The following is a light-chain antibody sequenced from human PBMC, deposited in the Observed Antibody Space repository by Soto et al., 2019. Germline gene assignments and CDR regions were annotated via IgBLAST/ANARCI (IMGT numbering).Light chain of an antibody. CDR1: QSISSN. CDR3: QQSYSTPYT. Sequence: DIQMTQSPSSLSASAGDGVTITCRASQSISSNLNWYQQKPGKDPKLLIYAASSLQSGVPARFSGSGSGTDFTLTISSLQPEDFATYYCQQSYSTPYTFGQGTKLEIK. J-gene: IGKJ2*01. CDR2: AAS. V-gene: IGKV1-39*01.